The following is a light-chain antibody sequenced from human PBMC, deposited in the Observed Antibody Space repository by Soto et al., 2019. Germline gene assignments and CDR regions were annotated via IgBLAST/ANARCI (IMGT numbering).Light chain of an antibody. V-gene: IGLV2-14*01. CDR3: KSFTTSTTYV. Sequence: QSALTQPASVSGSPGQSIAISCTGTSSDIGSYNYVSRYQQHPGKAPKLMIYDVSNRPSGVSDRFSGSKSGNTASLTISGLQAEDEADYYCKSFTTSTTYVFGTGTKVTVL. CDR2: DVS. CDR1: SSDIGSYNY. J-gene: IGLJ1*01.